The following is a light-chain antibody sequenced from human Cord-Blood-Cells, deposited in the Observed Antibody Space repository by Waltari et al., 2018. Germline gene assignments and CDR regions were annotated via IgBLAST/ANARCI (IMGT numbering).Light chain of an antibody. CDR3: MQALKTPIT. CDR2: LGS. Sequence: IVMTQSPLSLPVTPGEPSSSSCRSSQSLLHSNGYNYLDWYLQKPGQSPQLLIYLGSNRASGVPDRFSGSGSGTDFTLKISRVEAEDVGVYYCMQALKTPITFGQGTRLEIK. V-gene: IGKV2-28*01. CDR1: QSLLHSNGYNY. J-gene: IGKJ5*01.